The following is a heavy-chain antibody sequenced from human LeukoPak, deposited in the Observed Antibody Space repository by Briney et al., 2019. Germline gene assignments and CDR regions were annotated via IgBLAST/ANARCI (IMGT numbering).Heavy chain of an antibody. D-gene: IGHD6-19*01. Sequence: ASVKVSCKASGYTFTSYDINWVRQATGQGLEWMGWMNPNSGNTGYAQKFQGRVTMTRNTSISTAYMELSSLRYEDTAVYYCARGVYSSGWYAGPARQPSDYWGQGTLVTVSS. J-gene: IGHJ4*02. CDR2: MNPNSGNT. CDR3: ARGVYSSGWYAGPARQPSDY. V-gene: IGHV1-8*01. CDR1: GYTFTSYD.